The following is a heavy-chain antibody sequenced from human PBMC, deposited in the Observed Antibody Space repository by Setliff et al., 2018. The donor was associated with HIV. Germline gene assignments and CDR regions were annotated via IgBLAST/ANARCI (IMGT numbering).Heavy chain of an antibody. J-gene: IGHJ6*02. V-gene: IGHV1-46*01. D-gene: IGHD3-3*02. Sequence: GASVKVSCKASGYTFTSYYMHWVRQAPGQGLEWMGIINPSGGSTSYAQKFQGRVTMTRDTSTSTVYMELSSLRSEDTAVYYCARDAWVEFLEWTFYGMDVWGQGTTVTVSS. CDR1: GYTFTSYY. CDR3: ARDAWVEFLEWTFYGMDV. CDR2: INPSGGST.